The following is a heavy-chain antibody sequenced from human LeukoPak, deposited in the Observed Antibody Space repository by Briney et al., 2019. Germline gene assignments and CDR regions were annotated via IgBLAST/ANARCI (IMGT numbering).Heavy chain of an antibody. CDR3: ARVRRSSGDQLAGYDSFDY. D-gene: IGHD5-12*01. CDR2: VYYSGST. CDR1: GGSISSGDYY. Sequence: TSETLSLACTVSGGSISSGDYYWSWIRQPPGKGLEWIGYVYYSGSTYYNPSLKGRVTISVDTSKNQFSLKLSSVTAADTAVYYCARVRRSSGDQLAGYDSFDYWGQGTLVTVSS. J-gene: IGHJ4*02. V-gene: IGHV4-30-4*01.